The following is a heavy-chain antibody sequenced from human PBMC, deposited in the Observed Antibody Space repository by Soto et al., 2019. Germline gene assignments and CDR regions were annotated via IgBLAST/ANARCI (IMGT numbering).Heavy chain of an antibody. D-gene: IGHD2-15*01. Sequence: QVQLVQSGAEVKKPGASVKVSCKASGYTFPSYGISWVRQAPGQGLEWMGWISAYNGNTNYAQKLQGRVTMTTDTSTSTGYMELRSLRSDDTAVYYWASDSGWDIVVVVAEMKDYWGQGTLVTVSS. CDR1: GYTFPSYG. V-gene: IGHV1-18*01. CDR3: ASDSGWDIVVVVAEMKDY. CDR2: ISAYNGNT. J-gene: IGHJ4*02.